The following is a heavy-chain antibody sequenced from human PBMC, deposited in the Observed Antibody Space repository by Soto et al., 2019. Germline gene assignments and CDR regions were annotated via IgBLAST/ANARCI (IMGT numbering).Heavy chain of an antibody. CDR3: ARIRITMVRGVIIPFDY. CDR1: GFSLSNARMG. V-gene: IGHV2-26*01. Sequence: QVTLKESGPVLVKPTETLTLTCTVSGFSLSNARMGVSWIRQPPGKALEWLAHIFSNDEKSYSTSLKSRLTISKDTSKSQVVITMTNMDPVDTATYYCARIRITMVRGVIIPFDYWGQGTLVTVSS. D-gene: IGHD3-10*01. J-gene: IGHJ4*02. CDR2: IFSNDEK.